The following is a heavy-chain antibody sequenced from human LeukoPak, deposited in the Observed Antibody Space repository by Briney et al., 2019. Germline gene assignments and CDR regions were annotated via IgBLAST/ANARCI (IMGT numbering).Heavy chain of an antibody. D-gene: IGHD2-15*01. J-gene: IGHJ4*02. CDR2: INPSGGST. CDR3: ARDIVAQRHGGY. Sequence: ASVKVSCKASGYTFTSYYMHWVRQAPGQGLEWMGIINPSGGSTSYAQKFRGRVTMTRDTSTSTVYMELSSLRSEDTAVYYCARDIVAQRHGGYWGQGTLVTVSS. CDR1: GYTFTSYY. V-gene: IGHV1-46*01.